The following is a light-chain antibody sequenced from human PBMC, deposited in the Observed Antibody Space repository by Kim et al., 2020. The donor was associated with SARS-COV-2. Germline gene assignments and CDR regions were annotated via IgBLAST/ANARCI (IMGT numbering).Light chain of an antibody. J-gene: IGKJ1*01. V-gene: IGKV6-21*02. Sequence: EIVMTQSPDFQFVTPKEKVTITCRASQSIGSSLHWYQQKTDQSPKLLIMYASQSISGVPSRFSGSVSGTDFTLSINSLEAEDAATYYSHQSRGLPQTFGQGTKVEIK. CDR1: QSIGSS. CDR3: HQSRGLPQT. CDR2: YAS.